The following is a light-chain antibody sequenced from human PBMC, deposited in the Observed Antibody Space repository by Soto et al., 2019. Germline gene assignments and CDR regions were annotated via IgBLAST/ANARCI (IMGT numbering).Light chain of an antibody. CDR2: DAS. Sequence: KSQSPSSLSASVGDRVTITCQASQDINNYVNWYQQKPGKAPKLLIFDASTLKTGVPSRFSGSGSGTDFTFSISSLHPEDIATYYCQQSSDLVSFGQGTRLEIK. J-gene: IGKJ5*01. V-gene: IGKV1-33*01. CDR1: QDINNY. CDR3: QQSSDLVS.